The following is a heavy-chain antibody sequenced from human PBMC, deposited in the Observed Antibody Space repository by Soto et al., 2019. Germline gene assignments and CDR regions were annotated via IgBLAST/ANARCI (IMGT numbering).Heavy chain of an antibody. D-gene: IGHD2-15*01. CDR1: GGTFSSYA. V-gene: IGHV1-69*12. CDR3: ARGPYCSGGSCYAR. CDR2: SIPIFGTA. Sequence: QVQLVQSGAEVKKPGSSVKVSCKASGGTFSSYAISWVRQAPGQGLEWMGGSIPIFGTANYAQKFQGRVTITADESPSTAYMELSSLRSEDTAVYYCARGPYCSGGSCYARWGQGTLVTVSS. J-gene: IGHJ4*02.